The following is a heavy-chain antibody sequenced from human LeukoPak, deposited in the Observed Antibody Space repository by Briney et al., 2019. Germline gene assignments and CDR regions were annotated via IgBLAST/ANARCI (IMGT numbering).Heavy chain of an antibody. V-gene: IGHV3-23*01. J-gene: IGHJ6*03. CDR1: GFTFSSYG. CDR2: ISGSGGST. CDR3: AKPENYYYYMDV. Sequence: GGSLRLSCAASGFTFSSYGMSWVRQAPGKGLEWVSAISGSGGSTYYADSVKGRFTISRDNFKNTLYLQMNSLRAEDTAVYYCAKPENYYYYMDVWGKGTTVTISS.